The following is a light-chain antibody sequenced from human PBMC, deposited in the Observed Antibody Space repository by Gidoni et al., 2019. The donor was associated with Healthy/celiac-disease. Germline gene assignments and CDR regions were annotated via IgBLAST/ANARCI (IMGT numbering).Light chain of an antibody. CDR3: QKYGSSPRT. Sequence: VLTQPPGTLSLAPGERATLSCRASQSVSSSYIAWYQQKPGQAHRLLIYGASSQATGIPDRFSGSGAGADFTLTISRQEPEDFAVYYCQKYGSSPRTFGQGTKVEIK. V-gene: IGKV3-20*01. CDR2: GAS. CDR1: QSVSSSY. J-gene: IGKJ1*01.